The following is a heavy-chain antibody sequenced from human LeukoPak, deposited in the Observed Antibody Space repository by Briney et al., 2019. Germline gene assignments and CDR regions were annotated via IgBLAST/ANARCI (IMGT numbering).Heavy chain of an antibody. CDR2: ISGSGGST. D-gene: IGHD5-18*01. V-gene: IGHV3-23*01. Sequence: PGGSLRLSWAASGFTFSSYAMSWVRQAPGKGLEWVSAISGSGGSTYYADSVKGRFTISRDNSKNTLYLQMNSLRAEDTAVYYCAKDPPRMIQLWPLDAFDIWGQGTMVTVSS. CDR3: AKDPPRMIQLWPLDAFDI. J-gene: IGHJ3*02. CDR1: GFTFSSYA.